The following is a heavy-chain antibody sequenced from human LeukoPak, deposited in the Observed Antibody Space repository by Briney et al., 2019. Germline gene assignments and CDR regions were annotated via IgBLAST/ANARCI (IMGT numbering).Heavy chain of an antibody. CDR1: GFTFSTYW. J-gene: IGHJ4*02. D-gene: IGHD6-19*01. Sequence: GGSLRLSCAASGFTFSTYWMSWVRQTPGKGPEWVANIKQDGSEKYYVDSVKGRFTISRDNAKNSLYLQMNSLRAEGTAVYYCARGRYTSGWYPDYFDYWGQGTLVTVSS. V-gene: IGHV3-7*01. CDR3: ARGRYTSGWYPDYFDY. CDR2: IKQDGSEK.